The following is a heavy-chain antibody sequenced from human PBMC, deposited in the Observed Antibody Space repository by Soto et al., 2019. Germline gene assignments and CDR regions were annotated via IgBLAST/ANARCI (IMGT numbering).Heavy chain of an antibody. CDR3: ARGQIVVVVAATDAFDL. J-gene: IGHJ3*01. CDR2: IWYDGSNK. Sequence: QVQLVESGGGVVQPGRSLRLSCAASGFTFSSYGMHWVRQAPGKGLEWVAVIWYDGSNKYYADSVKRRLTISRDNSKNTLYLHMNSLRAEDTAVYYCARGQIVVVVAATDAFDLWGQGTMVTVSS. CDR1: GFTFSSYG. D-gene: IGHD2-15*01. V-gene: IGHV3-33*01.